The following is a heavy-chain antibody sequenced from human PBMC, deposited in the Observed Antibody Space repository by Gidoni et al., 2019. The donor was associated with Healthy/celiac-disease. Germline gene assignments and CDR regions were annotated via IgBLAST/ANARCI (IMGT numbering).Heavy chain of an antibody. CDR1: GFTFSSYG. J-gene: IGHJ4*02. CDR2: IWYDGSNK. Sequence: QVQLVASGGGVVQPGRSLRLSCAASGFTFSSYGMHWVRQAPGKGPGWVAVIWYDGSNKDYADSVKGRFTISRDNSKNTLYLQMNSLRAEDTAVYYCARPGSDYDEYYFDYWGQGTLVTVSS. D-gene: IGHD4-17*01. CDR3: ARPGSDYDEYYFDY. V-gene: IGHV3-33*01.